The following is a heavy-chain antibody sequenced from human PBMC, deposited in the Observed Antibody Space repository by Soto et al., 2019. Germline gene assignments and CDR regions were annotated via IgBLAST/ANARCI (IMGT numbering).Heavy chain of an antibody. CDR1: GYTFTSYD. Sequence: QVQLVQSGAEVKKPGASVKVSCKASGYTFTSYDINWVRQATGQGIGWMGWMNPNSGNTGYPQKFQGRVTMTRNPPIRTAYLELSSLRSEDTAVYYCARTLYGDHVDYWGQGTLVTVSS. CDR3: ARTLYGDHVDY. V-gene: IGHV1-8*01. J-gene: IGHJ4*02. CDR2: MNPNSGNT. D-gene: IGHD4-17*01.